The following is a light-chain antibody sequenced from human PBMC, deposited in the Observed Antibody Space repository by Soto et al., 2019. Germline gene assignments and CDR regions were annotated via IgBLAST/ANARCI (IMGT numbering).Light chain of an antibody. CDR3: QQHNNWPRT. V-gene: IGKV3-15*01. Sequence: EIVMMQSPATLSVSPVESVTLSCRASQLFSSNLAWYQHKPGQAPRLLIYGVSTRDTGVPDRFSGSASGTEFTLTISSLQSEDFAVYYCQQHNNWPRTFGQGTRLEI. J-gene: IGKJ5*01. CDR2: GVS. CDR1: QLFSSN.